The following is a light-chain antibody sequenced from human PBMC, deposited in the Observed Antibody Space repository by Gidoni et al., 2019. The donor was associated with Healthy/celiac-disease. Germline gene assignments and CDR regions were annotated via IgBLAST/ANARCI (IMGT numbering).Light chain of an antibody. CDR3: QQYNNWTPWT. Sequence: EIVMTQSPATLSVSPGERATLSCRASQSVSSNLAWYQQKPGQAPRLLIYGASTRATGIPARFSGSGSGTEFTLTISSLQSEDFAVYNCQQYNNWTPWTFGQGTKVEIK. V-gene: IGKV3-15*01. CDR1: QSVSSN. CDR2: GAS. J-gene: IGKJ1*01.